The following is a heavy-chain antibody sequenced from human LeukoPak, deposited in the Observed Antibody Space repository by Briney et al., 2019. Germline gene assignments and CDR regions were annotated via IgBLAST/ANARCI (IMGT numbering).Heavy chain of an antibody. CDR1: GFTFSSYA. CDR2: ISSDGGNQ. Sequence: GGSLRLSCAASGFTFSSYAMHWVRQAPGKGLEWVTFISSDGGNQYYADPVKGRFTISRDISKNTLYLQMNSLRAEDTAVYYCARDMGDTAMVTGDYWGQGTLVTVSS. V-gene: IGHV3-30-3*01. J-gene: IGHJ4*02. D-gene: IGHD5-18*01. CDR3: ARDMGDTAMVTGDY.